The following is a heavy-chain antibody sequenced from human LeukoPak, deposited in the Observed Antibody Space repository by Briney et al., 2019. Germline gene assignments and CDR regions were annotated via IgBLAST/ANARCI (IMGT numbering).Heavy chain of an antibody. D-gene: IGHD1-1*01. CDR1: GGSFSGYY. CDR2: INHSGST. Sequence: PSETLSLTCAVYGGSFSGYYWSWIRQPPGKGLEWIGEINHSGSTNYNPSLKSRVTVSVDTSKNQFSLKLTSVTAADTAMYYCAGAEQQLAPSYYWGQGILVTVSS. CDR3: AGAEQQLAPSYY. J-gene: IGHJ4*02. V-gene: IGHV4-34*01.